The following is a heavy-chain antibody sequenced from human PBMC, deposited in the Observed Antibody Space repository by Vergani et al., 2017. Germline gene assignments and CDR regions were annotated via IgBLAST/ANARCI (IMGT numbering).Heavy chain of an antibody. V-gene: IGHV4-34*01. CDR1: GGSFSGYY. Sequence: QVQLQQWGAGLLKPSETLSLTCAVYGGSFSGYYWSWIRQPPGKGLEWIGEINHSGSTNYNPSLKCRVTISVDTSKNQFSLKLSSVTAADTAVYYCARGRYCSSTSCSPNTYRGYYYDMDVWGKGTTVTVSS. D-gene: IGHD2-2*01. J-gene: IGHJ6*03. CDR2: INHSGST. CDR3: ARGRYCSSTSCSPNTYRGYYYDMDV.